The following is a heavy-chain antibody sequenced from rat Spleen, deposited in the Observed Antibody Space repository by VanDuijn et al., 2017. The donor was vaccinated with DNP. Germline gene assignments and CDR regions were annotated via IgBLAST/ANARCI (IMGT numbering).Heavy chain of an antibody. CDR3: ARWTIPANYFDY. CDR2: MSYSGST. Sequence: EVQLQESGPGLVKPSQSLPPTCSDTGYSLTSNYWGWIRQFPGNKMEWVGHMSYSGSTTYNPSLKSPISITRDTSKNQFFLQLNSVTTEDTATYYCARWTIPANYFDYWGQGVMVTVSS. CDR1: GYSLTSNY. V-gene: IGHV3-1*01. J-gene: IGHJ2*01. D-gene: IGHD2-1*01.